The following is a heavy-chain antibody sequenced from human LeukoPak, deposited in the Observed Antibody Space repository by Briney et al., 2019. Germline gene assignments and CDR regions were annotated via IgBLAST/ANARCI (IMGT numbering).Heavy chain of an antibody. J-gene: IGHJ4*02. CDR1: GFTFSSYS. CDR3: AKDFSSWKAKLIDY. D-gene: IGHD1-1*01. Sequence: GGSLRLSCAASGFTFSSYSMNWVRQAPGKGLEWVSSISSSSSYIYYADSVKGRFTISRDNAKNSLYLQMNSLRAEDTAVYYCAKDFSSWKAKLIDYWGQGTLVTVSS. V-gene: IGHV3-21*01. CDR2: ISSSSSYI.